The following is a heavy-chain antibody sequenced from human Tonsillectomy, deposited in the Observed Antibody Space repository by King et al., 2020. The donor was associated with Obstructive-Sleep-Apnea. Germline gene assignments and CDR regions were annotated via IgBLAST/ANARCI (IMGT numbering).Heavy chain of an antibody. J-gene: IGHJ4*02. CDR1: GYPFTAYY. V-gene: IGHV1-2*02. CDR3: AREAAKYDYVWGD. Sequence: VQLVESGAEVKKPGASVKVSCKASGYPFTAYYMYWVRQAPGQGLEWMGWINPHSGGTNYAQKFQGRVTMTRNTSITPAYMELSRLRSDDTAVYYCAREAAKYDYVWGDWGQGTLVTVSS. D-gene: IGHD3-16*01. CDR2: INPHSGGT.